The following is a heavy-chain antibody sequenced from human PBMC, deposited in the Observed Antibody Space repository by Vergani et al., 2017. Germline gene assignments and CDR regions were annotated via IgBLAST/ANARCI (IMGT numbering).Heavy chain of an antibody. CDR2: ISWNSGAV. CDR1: GITFWKFG. Sequence: EVDLVESGGGLAQPGGSLRLSCEASGITFWKFGMHWVRQGPGKGLEWVSGISWNSGAVDYADSVRGRFTISRDNSKNTLFLHMNSLRPEDTAVYYCAKVGRSEVAGTFGAFDIWGQGTMVTVSS. D-gene: IGHD6-19*01. CDR3: AKVGRSEVAGTFGAFDI. V-gene: IGHV3-9*01. J-gene: IGHJ3*02.